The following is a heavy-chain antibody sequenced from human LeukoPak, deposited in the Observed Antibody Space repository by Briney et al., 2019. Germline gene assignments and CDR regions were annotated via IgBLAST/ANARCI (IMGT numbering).Heavy chain of an antibody. CDR2: IYHSGNT. CDR1: GSSMRTYY. J-gene: IGHJ4*02. Sequence: SETLSLTCSVSGSSMRTYYWAWIRQPPGKGLDWIGCIYHSGNTNYNPSMMSRVNISIETNKKQFSLHLKSVTAADTAVYYCARWIRDGYNYGDHWGQGNLVTVSS. D-gene: IGHD5-24*01. CDR3: ARWIRDGYNYGDH. V-gene: IGHV4-59*01.